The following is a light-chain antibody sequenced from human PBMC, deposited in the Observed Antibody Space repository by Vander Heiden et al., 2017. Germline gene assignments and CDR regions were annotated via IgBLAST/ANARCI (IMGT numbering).Light chain of an antibody. J-gene: IGLJ2*01. Sequence: SSELTQDPAVSVALGQTVRITCQGDSLRSYYASWYQQKPGQAPVLVIYGKNNRPSGIPDRFSVFSSGNTASLTITGAQAEDEADYYCNSRDSSGNHPFGGGTKLTVL. CDR1: SLRSYY. CDR2: GKN. V-gene: IGLV3-19*01. CDR3: NSRDSSGNHP.